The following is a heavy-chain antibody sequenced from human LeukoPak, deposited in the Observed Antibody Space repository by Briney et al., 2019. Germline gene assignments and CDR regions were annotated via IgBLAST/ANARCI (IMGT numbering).Heavy chain of an antibody. D-gene: IGHD2-21*02. V-gene: IGHV3-21*01. CDR3: ARGRYCGGDCYPNSPFDY. CDR1: GFTFSSYS. Sequence: GGSLRPSCAASGFTFSSYSMNWVRQAPGKGLEWVSSISSSSSYIYYADSVKGRFTISRDNAKNSLYLQMNSLRAGDTAVYYCARGRYCGGDCYPNSPFDYWGQGTLVTVSS. J-gene: IGHJ4*02. CDR2: ISSSSSYI.